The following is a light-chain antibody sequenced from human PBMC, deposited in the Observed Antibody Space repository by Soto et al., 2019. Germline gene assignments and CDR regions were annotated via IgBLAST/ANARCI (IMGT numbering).Light chain of an antibody. CDR1: QSLSSSN. J-gene: IGKJ1*01. Sequence: PGERATLSCRASQSLSSSNLAWYQQKPGQAPRPLTYGVSSRATRIPDMFSGSGSGTDFTLTISRLEPEDFAVYYCQQYDSSPRTFGQGTKVDI. CDR3: QQYDSSPRT. CDR2: GVS. V-gene: IGKV3-20*01.